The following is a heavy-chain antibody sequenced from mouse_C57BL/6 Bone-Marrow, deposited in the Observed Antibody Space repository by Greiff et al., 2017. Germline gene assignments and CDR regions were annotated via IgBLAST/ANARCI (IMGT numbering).Heavy chain of an antibody. D-gene: IGHD2-3*01. CDR3: ASCDGYSPWFAY. J-gene: IGHJ3*01. Sequence: EVQVVESGGGLVQPGGSLSLSCAASGFTFTDYYMSWVRQPPGKALEWLGFIRNKANGYKTEYSASVKGRFTISRDNSQSILYLQMNALRAEDSATYYCASCDGYSPWFAYWGQAALVTVSA. V-gene: IGHV7-3*01. CDR1: GFTFTDYY. CDR2: IRNKANGYKT.